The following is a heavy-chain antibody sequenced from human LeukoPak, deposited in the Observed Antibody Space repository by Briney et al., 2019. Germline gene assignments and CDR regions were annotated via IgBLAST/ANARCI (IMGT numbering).Heavy chain of an antibody. CDR1: GGSISSYY. D-gene: IGHD3-10*01. CDR2: IYTSGST. Sequence: SETLSLTCTVSGGSISSYYWSWIRQPPGKGLEWIGYIYTSGSTNYNPSLKSRVTISVDTSKNQFSLKLSSVTAADTAVYYCARRLAYGSGSYCRGWFDPWGQGTLVTVSS. V-gene: IGHV4-4*09. CDR3: ARRLAYGSGSYCRGWFDP. J-gene: IGHJ5*02.